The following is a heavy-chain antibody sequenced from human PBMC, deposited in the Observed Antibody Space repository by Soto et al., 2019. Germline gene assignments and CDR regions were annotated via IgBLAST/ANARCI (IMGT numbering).Heavy chain of an antibody. CDR3: ARHGLDGSDWGGLDV. J-gene: IGHJ6*02. CDR1: GYSFTSYW. Sequence: PGESLKISCKGSGYSFTSYWIGWVRQMPGKGLESMGIIYPGDSDTKYSPSFQGQVTISVDKSISTAYLQWSTLKTSDTAMYYCARHGLDGSDWGGLDVRGRGTTVTVSS. CDR2: IYPGDSDT. D-gene: IGHD7-27*01. V-gene: IGHV5-51*01.